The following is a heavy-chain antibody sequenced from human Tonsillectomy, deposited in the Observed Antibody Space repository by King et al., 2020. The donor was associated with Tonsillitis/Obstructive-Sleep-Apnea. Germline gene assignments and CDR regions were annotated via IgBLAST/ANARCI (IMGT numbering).Heavy chain of an antibody. J-gene: IGHJ2*01. V-gene: IGHV3-48*03. CDR3: ARPRIAAAGRNRYWYFDL. CDR2: ISSSGSAI. Sequence: DVQLVESGGGLVQPGGSLRLSCAASGFTFSSYEMSWVRQAPGKGLEWVSYISSSGSAIYYADSVKGRFTISRDNAKNSLYLQMNSLRAEDTAVYYCARPRIAAAGRNRYWYFDLWGRGTLVTVSS. D-gene: IGHD6-13*01. CDR1: GFTFSSYE.